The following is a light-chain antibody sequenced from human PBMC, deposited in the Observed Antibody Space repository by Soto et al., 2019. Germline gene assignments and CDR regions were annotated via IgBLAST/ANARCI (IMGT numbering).Light chain of an antibody. V-gene: IGKV3D-20*02. CDR2: GGS. Sequence: DIVLTQSPGTLSLSPGERATLSCRASQSVSSNHLAWYQQKPGQAPRLLIYGGSSRATGIPVRFSGSGSETDFTLTISSLEPEDFAVYYCQQRNIWPPVTFGQGTRLEI. CDR3: QQRNIWPPVT. J-gene: IGKJ5*01. CDR1: QSVSSN.